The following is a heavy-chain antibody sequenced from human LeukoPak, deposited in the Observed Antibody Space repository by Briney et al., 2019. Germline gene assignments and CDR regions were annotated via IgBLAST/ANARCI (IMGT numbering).Heavy chain of an antibody. V-gene: IGHV3-33*08. J-gene: IGHJ4*02. CDR1: GFTFSNYG. Sequence: GGSLRLSCTASGFTFSNYGMHWVRQAPGKGLEWVAVIWYDGSNKYYADSVKGRFTISRDNSKNTLYLQMNSLRAEDTAVYYCARDIGIAAAGTLDYWGQGTLVTVSS. CDR3: ARDIGIAAAGTLDY. D-gene: IGHD6-13*01. CDR2: IWYDGSNK.